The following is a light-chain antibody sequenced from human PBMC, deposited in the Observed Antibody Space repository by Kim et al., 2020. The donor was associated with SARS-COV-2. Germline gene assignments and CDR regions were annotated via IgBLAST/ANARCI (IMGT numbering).Light chain of an antibody. CDR1: QSVSSN. CDR2: GAS. Sequence: VFPGERAPLSCRASQSVSSNLAWYQQNPGQAPRLLIYGASTRATGIPARFSGSGSGTEFTLTISSLQSEDFAVYYCQQYNNWPPHTFGQGTKLEI. CDR3: QQYNNWPPHT. V-gene: IGKV3-15*01. J-gene: IGKJ2*01.